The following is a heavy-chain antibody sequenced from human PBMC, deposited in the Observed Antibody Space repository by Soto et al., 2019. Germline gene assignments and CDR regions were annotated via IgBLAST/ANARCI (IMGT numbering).Heavy chain of an antibody. D-gene: IGHD2-2*01. Sequence: QVQLQESGPGLVKPSETLSLTCTVSGGSISSYYWSWIRQPPGKGLEWIGYIYYSGSTNYNPSLKSRVTISVDTSKKQCSLKLSCVTAADTAVYYCARHGRYCSSTSCYYAFDIWGQGTMVTVSS. J-gene: IGHJ3*02. CDR3: ARHGRYCSSTSCYYAFDI. CDR2: IYYSGST. CDR1: GGSISSYY. V-gene: IGHV4-59*08.